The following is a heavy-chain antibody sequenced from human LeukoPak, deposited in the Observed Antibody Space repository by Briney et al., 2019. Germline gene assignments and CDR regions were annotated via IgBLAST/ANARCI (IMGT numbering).Heavy chain of an antibody. CDR1: GFTFSNYW. V-gene: IGHV3-7*01. Sequence: GGSLRLSCAASGFTFSNYWMSWVRQAPGKGLEWVANIKQDGSEEYYVGSVKGRFTISRDNAKNSLYLQMNSLRDEDTAVYYCARDEEYDFWSGCYVYWGQGTLVTVSS. D-gene: IGHD3-3*01. CDR3: ARDEEYDFWSGCYVY. CDR2: IKQDGSEE. J-gene: IGHJ4*02.